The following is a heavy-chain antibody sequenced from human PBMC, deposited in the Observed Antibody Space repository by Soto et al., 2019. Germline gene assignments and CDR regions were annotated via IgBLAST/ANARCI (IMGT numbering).Heavy chain of an antibody. J-gene: IGHJ4*02. CDR3: ARQLPRGKVDYFDS. CDR2: INAGNGNT. D-gene: IGHD1-1*01. CDR1: GYTFTSYA. V-gene: IGHV1-3*01. Sequence: GASVKVSCKASGYTFTSYAMHWVRQAPGQRLEWMGWINAGNGNTKYSQKFQGRVTITRDTSASTAYMELSSLRSEDTAVYYCARQLPRGKVDYFDSWGQGTLVTVSS.